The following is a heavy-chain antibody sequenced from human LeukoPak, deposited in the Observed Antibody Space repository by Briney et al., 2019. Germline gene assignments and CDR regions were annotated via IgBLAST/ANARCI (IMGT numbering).Heavy chain of an antibody. CDR2: ISSNGGST. CDR1: GFTFSTYA. J-gene: IGHJ4*02. Sequence: GRSLRPSLSAAGFTFSTYAMHWVSQAPGKGLEYVSAISSNGGSTYYADSGKGRFTISRDNSKNTLYLQMSSLRAEDTAVYYCVKDGSGSYYTYYFDYWGQGTLVTVSS. D-gene: IGHD3-10*01. V-gene: IGHV3-64D*06. CDR3: VKDGSGSYYTYYFDY.